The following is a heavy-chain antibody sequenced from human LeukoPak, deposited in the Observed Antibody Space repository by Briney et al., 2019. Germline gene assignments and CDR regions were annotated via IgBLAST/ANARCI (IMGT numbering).Heavy chain of an antibody. D-gene: IGHD3-9*01. Sequence: SETLSLTCSVSGDSIRSVHYYWGWIRQPPGRGLEWIGSIYDTGSTYYNPSLKSRVTIFVDTSKNQFSLRLTSVTAADTAMYYCARQDHDIGTNWFDPWGQGTLVTVSS. CDR1: GDSIRSVHYY. V-gene: IGHV4-39*01. CDR3: ARQDHDIGTNWFDP. J-gene: IGHJ5*02. CDR2: IYDTGST.